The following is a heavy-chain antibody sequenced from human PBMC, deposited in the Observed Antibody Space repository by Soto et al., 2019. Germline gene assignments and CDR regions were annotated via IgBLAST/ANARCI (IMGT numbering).Heavy chain of an antibody. Sequence: PGGSLRLSCAASGFTFYDYGMSWFRQAPGKGLEWVSGINWNGGSTGYADSVKGRFTISRDNAKNSLYLQMNSLRAEDTALYYCARGHVFFYYDSSGYRDAFYIWGQVTMFIVSS. CDR3: ARGHVFFYYDSSGYRDAFYI. D-gene: IGHD3-22*01. J-gene: IGHJ3*02. CDR2: INWNGGST. V-gene: IGHV3-20*04. CDR1: GFTFYDYG.